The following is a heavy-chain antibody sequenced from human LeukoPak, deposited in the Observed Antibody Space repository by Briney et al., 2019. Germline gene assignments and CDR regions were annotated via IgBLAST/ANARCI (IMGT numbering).Heavy chain of an antibody. V-gene: IGHV3-48*04. CDR1: GFSFSSYS. CDR3: ARDWVPFRRTGWVRVYFDY. J-gene: IGHJ4*02. D-gene: IGHD6-19*01. Sequence: PGGSLRLSCAASGFSFSSYSLNWVRQAPGKGLEWVSYISSSSSTIYYADSVKGRFTISRDNAKNSLYLQMNSLRAEDTAVYYCARDWVPFRRTGWVRVYFDYWGQGTLVTVSS. CDR2: ISSSSSTI.